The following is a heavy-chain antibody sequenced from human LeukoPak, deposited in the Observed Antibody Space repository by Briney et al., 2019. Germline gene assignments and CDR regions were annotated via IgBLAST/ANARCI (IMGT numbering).Heavy chain of an antibody. CDR2: IDHSGST. J-gene: IGHJ4*02. V-gene: IGHV4-34*01. CDR3: AREKWELQGFDY. CDR1: GVSFSGYY. Sequence: SETLSLTCAVYGVSFSGYYWSWIRQPPGKGLEWIGEIDHSGSTNYNPSLKSRVTISVDTSKNQFSLKVSSVTAEDTAVYYCAREKWELQGFDYWGQGTLVTVSS. D-gene: IGHD1-26*01.